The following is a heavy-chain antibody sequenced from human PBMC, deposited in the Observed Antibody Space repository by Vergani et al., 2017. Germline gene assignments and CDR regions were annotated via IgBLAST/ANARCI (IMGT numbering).Heavy chain of an antibody. J-gene: IGHJ4*02. V-gene: IGHV3-7*01. CDR2: IKQDGSEK. CDR1: GFTFSSYW. Sequence: EVQLVESGGGLVQPGGSLRLSCAASGFTFSSYWMSWVRQAPGKGLEWVANIKQDGSEKYYVDSVKGRFTISRDNGKNSLYLQMNSLRAEDTAVYYCARDMLQYYYDSSGYYYVEEGGFDYWGQGTLVTVSS. CDR3: ARDMLQYYYDSSGYYYVEEGGFDY. D-gene: IGHD3-22*01.